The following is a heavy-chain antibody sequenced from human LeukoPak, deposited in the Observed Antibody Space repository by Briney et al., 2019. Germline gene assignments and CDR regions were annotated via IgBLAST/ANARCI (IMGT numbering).Heavy chain of an antibody. CDR1: GGSISSSSYY. CDR3: ARVRRYGDYGFNAFDI. CDR2: IYYSGST. J-gene: IGHJ3*02. V-gene: IGHV4-39*07. D-gene: IGHD4-17*01. Sequence: SETLSLTCTVSGGSISSSSYYWGWIRQPPGQGLEWIGSIYYSGSTYYNPSLKSRVTISVDTSKNQFSLKLSSVTAADTAVYYCARVRRYGDYGFNAFDIWGQGTMVTVSS.